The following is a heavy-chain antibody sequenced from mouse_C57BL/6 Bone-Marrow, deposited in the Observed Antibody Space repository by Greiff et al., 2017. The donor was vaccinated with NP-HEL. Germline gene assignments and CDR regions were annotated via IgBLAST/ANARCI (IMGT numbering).Heavy chain of an antibody. V-gene: IGHV1-81*01. CDR1: GYTFTSYG. D-gene: IGHD2-2*01. CDR3: VRRDYGYGVDY. CDR2: IYPRSGNT. J-gene: IGHJ2*01. Sequence: VQLQQSGAELARPGASVKLSCKASGYTFTSYGISWVKQRTGQGLEWIGEIYPRSGNTYYNEKFKGKATLTADKSSSTAYMELRSLTSEDSAVYFCVRRDYGYGVDYWGQGTTLTVSS.